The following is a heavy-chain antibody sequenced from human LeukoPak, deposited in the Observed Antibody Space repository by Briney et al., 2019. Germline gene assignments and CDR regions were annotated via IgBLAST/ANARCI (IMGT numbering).Heavy chain of an antibody. J-gene: IGHJ5*02. V-gene: IGHV3-30-3*01. CDR3: ARTDYGDYSRWFDP. D-gene: IGHD4-17*01. CDR1: GFTFSSYA. Sequence: GGSLRLSCAASGFTFSSYAMHWVRQAPGKGLEWVAVISYDGSNKYYADSVKGRFTISRDNSKNTLYLQMNSLRAEDTAVYYCARTDYGDYSRWFDPWGQGTLVTVSS. CDR2: ISYDGSNK.